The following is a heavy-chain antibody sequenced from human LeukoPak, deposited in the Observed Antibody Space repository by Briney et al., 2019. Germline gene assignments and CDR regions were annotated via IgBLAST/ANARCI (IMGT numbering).Heavy chain of an antibody. CDR1: GFTFSSYG. CDR3: AKDFNKWLYYGYFDY. Sequence: PGRSLRLSCAASGFTFSSYGMHWVRQAPGKGLEWVAVISYDGSNKYYADSVKGRFTISRDNSKNTLYLQMNSLRAEDTAVYYCAKDFNKWLYYGYFDYWGQGTLVTVSS. J-gene: IGHJ4*02. V-gene: IGHV3-30*18. D-gene: IGHD3-16*01. CDR2: ISYDGSNK.